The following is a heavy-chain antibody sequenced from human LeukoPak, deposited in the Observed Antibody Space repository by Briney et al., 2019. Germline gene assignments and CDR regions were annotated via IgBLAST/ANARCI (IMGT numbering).Heavy chain of an antibody. Sequence: GRSLRLSCAASGFTFSSYAMHWVRQAPGKGLEWVAVISCDGSNKYYADSVKGRFTISRDNSKNTLYLQMNSLRAEDTAVYYCAKDDSGGYYYYWGQGTLVTVSS. D-gene: IGHD3-22*01. J-gene: IGHJ4*02. CDR1: GFTFSSYA. V-gene: IGHV3-30*04. CDR3: AKDDSGGYYYY. CDR2: ISCDGSNK.